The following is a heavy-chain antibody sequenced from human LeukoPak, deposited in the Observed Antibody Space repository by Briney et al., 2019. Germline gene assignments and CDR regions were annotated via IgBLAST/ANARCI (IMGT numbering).Heavy chain of an antibody. Sequence: GESLRLSCEASGFIFSNYGMHWVRQAPGKGLEWLALIWYDGQTKFYADSVKGRFTISRDNSGNTLFLHMTSLRVEDTAVYYCAREWGRIAVAGGPGYWGQGALVTVSS. V-gene: IGHV3-33*01. J-gene: IGHJ4*02. D-gene: IGHD6-19*01. CDR1: GFIFSNYG. CDR3: AREWGRIAVAGGPGY. CDR2: IWYDGQTK.